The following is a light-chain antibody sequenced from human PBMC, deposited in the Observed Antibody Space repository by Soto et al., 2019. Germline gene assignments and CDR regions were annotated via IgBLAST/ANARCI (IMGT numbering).Light chain of an antibody. CDR1: SSDVGGYNS. V-gene: IGLV2-8*01. J-gene: IGLJ2*01. CDR3: SSYSGSINVV. Sequence: QSALTQPPSASGSPGQSVTISCTGTSSDVGGYNSVSWYQHHPGKAPKLMIYAVSRRPSRVPDRFSGSKSGNTDYLTVSGLQDEDEADYYCSSYSGSINVVFGGGPQLT. CDR2: AVS.